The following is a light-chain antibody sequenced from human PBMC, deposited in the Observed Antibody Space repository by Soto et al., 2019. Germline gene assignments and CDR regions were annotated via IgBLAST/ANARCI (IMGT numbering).Light chain of an antibody. V-gene: IGKV3-15*01. Sequence: EILMTQSPATLSVSPWERATISCRASQSLSDKLAWYQQKPGQAPRLLIHATSTRATGIPARFSGSGSGTEFTLTISSLQSEDFALYYCQQYDKWPFTFGPGNKVDF. CDR3: QQYDKWPFT. CDR1: QSLSDK. J-gene: IGKJ3*01. CDR2: ATS.